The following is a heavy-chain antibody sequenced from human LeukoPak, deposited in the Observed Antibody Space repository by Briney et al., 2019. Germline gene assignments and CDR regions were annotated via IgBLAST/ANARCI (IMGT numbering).Heavy chain of an antibody. CDR3: AGRPAGY. CDR1: GASISSSTYY. CDR2: IYSSGIT. J-gene: IGHJ4*02. V-gene: IGHV4-39*01. Sequence: SETLSLTCTVSGASISSSTYYWGWIRQPPGKGLEWIGSIYSSGITYCNPSLKSRVTIFADTSKNQVSLQLSPVTAADTAVYYCAGRPAGYWGQGTLVTVSS.